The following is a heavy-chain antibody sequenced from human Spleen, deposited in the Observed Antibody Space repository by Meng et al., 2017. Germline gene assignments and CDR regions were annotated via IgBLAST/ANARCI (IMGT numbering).Heavy chain of an antibody. V-gene: IGHV4-39*07. D-gene: IGHD1-1*01. J-gene: IGHJ4*02. CDR3: AKGTHGMSFNELDY. CDR1: GGSISSSSSSYY. CDR2: VYYTGST. Sequence: GSLRLSCTVSGGSISSSSSSYYWGWIRQSPGKGLEWIGSVYYTGSTYYSPSLKSRVTVSVDTQSQFSLKLTSVTAADTAVYHCAKGTHGMSFNELDYWGQGTLVTVSS.